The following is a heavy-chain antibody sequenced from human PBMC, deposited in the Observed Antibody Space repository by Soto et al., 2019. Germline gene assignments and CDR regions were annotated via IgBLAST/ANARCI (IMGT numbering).Heavy chain of an antibody. D-gene: IGHD4-17*01. CDR2: IKQDGSEK. CDR1: GFTFSSYW. CDR3: ARSVQAYGDLPQEL. V-gene: IGHV3-7*01. Sequence: GGSLRLSCAASGFTFSSYWLTWVRQAPGKGLEWVANIKQDGSEKYYVDSVKGRFTISKDNAKNSLYLQMNSLRAEDTAMYYCARSVQAYGDLPQELWGRGTLVTVSS. J-gene: IGHJ2*01.